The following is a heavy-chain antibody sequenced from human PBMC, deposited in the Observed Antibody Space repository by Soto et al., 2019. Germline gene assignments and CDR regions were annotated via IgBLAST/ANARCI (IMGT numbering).Heavy chain of an antibody. Sequence: ASVKVSCKASGYTFTSYDINWVRQATGQGLEWMGWMNPNSGNTGYAQKFQGRVTMTRNTSISTAYMELSSLRSEDTAVYYCARWQTYYDILTGFSRGYYYMDVWGKGTTVTVSS. CDR1: GYTFTSYD. CDR3: ARWQTYYDILTGFSRGYYYMDV. V-gene: IGHV1-8*01. CDR2: MNPNSGNT. D-gene: IGHD3-9*01. J-gene: IGHJ6*03.